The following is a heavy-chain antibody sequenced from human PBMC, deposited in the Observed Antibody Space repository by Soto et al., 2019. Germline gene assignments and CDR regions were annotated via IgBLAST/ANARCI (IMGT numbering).Heavy chain of an antibody. Sequence: GSLRLSCAASGFTFSSYAMSWVRQAPGKGLEWVSAISGSGGSTYYADSVKGRFTISRDNSKNTLYLQMNSLRAEDTAVYYCAKAPFDHRSPGAAYYFDYWGQGTLVTVSS. J-gene: IGHJ4*02. CDR1: GFTFSSYA. D-gene: IGHD3-10*01. V-gene: IGHV3-23*01. CDR3: AKAPFDHRSPGAAYYFDY. CDR2: ISGSGGST.